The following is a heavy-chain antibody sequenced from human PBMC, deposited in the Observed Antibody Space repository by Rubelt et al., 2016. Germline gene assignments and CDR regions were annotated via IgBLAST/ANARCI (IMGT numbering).Heavy chain of an antibody. Sequence: GGLVQPGGSLRLSCAASGFTFSSYAMNWVRQTPGKGLEWVSYISSSSTYIYYADSVKGRFTISRDNAKNTLFLQMNSLRVEDTAVYYCARGTHGSGFDPWGQGTLVTVSS. CDR2: ISSSSTYI. CDR1: GFTFSSYA. D-gene: IGHD3-10*01. V-gene: IGHV3-21*01. CDR3: ARGTHGSGFDP. J-gene: IGHJ5*02.